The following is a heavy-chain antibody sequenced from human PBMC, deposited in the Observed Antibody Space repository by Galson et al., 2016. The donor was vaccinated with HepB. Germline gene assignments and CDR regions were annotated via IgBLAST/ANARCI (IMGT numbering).Heavy chain of an antibody. CDR2: VAYDVSYK. Sequence: SLRLSCAASGFTFSNYGMHWVRQPPGKGLEWVAVVAYDVSYKYYADSVKGRFTISRDNSKDTLYLQMSNLRPEDTAVYYCAKDIGLYGSGSSPYYYYGMDVWGQGTTVIVSS. J-gene: IGHJ6*02. V-gene: IGHV3-30*18. CDR1: GFTFSNYG. D-gene: IGHD3-10*01. CDR3: AKDIGLYGSGSSPYYYYGMDV.